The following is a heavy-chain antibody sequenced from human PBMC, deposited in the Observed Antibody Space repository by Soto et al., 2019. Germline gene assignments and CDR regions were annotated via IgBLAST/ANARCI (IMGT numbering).Heavy chain of an antibody. V-gene: IGHV3-33*01. CDR1: GFTFSSYG. CDR2: IWYDGSNK. J-gene: IGHJ3*02. D-gene: IGHD3-10*01. CDR3: ARVRLRYYSPHDAFDI. Sequence: QVQLVESGGGVVQPGRSLRLSCAASGFTFSSYGMHWVRQAPGKGLEWVAVIWYDGSNKYYADSVKGRFTISRDNSKNTLYLQMNSLRAEDTAVYYCARVRLRYYSPHDAFDIWGQGTIVTVSS.